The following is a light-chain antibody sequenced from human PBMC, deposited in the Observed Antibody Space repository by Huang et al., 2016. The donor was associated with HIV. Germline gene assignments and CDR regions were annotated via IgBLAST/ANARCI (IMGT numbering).Light chain of an antibody. Sequence: DIQMTQSPPSLSASVGSRVALTCRASQNISYYLNWYQEKSGKAPNLLRYAASRLVSGVPSRFRGGGSGSNFTLTITNLQPEDIGTYYCQQSYSLPLSFGPGTTVNVK. CDR3: QQSYSLPLS. CDR1: QNISYY. CDR2: AAS. V-gene: IGKV1-39*01. J-gene: IGKJ3*01.